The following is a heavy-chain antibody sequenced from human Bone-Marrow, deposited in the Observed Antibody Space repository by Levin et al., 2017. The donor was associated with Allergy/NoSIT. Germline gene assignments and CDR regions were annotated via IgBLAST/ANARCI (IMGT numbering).Heavy chain of an antibody. V-gene: IGHV5-51*01. D-gene: IGHD6-6*01. CDR2: IYPGDSDT. CDR1: GYSFTNYW. CDR3: AITTSIAARIPNYFDY. Sequence: GESLKISCKGSGYSFTNYWIGWVRQMPGKGLEWMGIIYPGDSDTTYSPSFQGQVTISADKSISTAYLQWSSLKASDTAMYYCAITTSIAARIPNYFDYWGQGTLVTVSS. J-gene: IGHJ4*02.